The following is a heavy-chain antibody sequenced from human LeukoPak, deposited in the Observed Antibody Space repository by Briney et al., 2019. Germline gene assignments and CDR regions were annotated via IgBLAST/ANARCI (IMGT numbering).Heavy chain of an antibody. CDR1: GGSISSHY. CDR3: AREDIGSFEMDV. D-gene: IGHD2-15*01. J-gene: IGHJ6*04. CDR2: IYYSGST. Sequence: SETLSLTCTVSGGSISSHYWSWIRQPPGKGLEWIGYIYYSGSTNYNPSLQSRVTISVDTSKNQFSLKLRYVTAADTAVYYCAREDIGSFEMDVWGKGTTVTVSS. V-gene: IGHV4-59*11.